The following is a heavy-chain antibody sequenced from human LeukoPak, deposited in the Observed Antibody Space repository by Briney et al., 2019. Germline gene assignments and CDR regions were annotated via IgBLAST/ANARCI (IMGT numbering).Heavy chain of an antibody. CDR2: ISSSSSYI. J-gene: IGHJ4*02. Sequence: GGSLRLSCAASGFTFSSYSMNWVRQAPGKGLEWVSSISSSSSYIYYADSVKGRFTISRDNAKNSLYLQMNSLRAEDTAVYYCARMKYYYDSSGYYYDTRPYYFDYWGQGTLVTVSS. D-gene: IGHD3-22*01. CDR3: ARMKYYYDSSGYYYDTRPYYFDY. CDR1: GFTFSSYS. V-gene: IGHV3-21*04.